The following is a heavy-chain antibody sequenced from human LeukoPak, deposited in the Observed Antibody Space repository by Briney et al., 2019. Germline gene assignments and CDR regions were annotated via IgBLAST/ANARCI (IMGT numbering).Heavy chain of an antibody. J-gene: IGHJ4*02. Sequence: GCLLRSCFVSGFSLIDHYMDCVRQAPAKGLEWLGRTRNKVSSFTKEYAASVKGRFSISRDDPKNSLYLQMNSLKSEDTALYYCARSKSTRDFDYWGQGTLVTVSS. V-gene: IGHV3-72*01. CDR1: GFSLIDHY. D-gene: IGHD2-15*01. CDR3: ARSKSTRDFDY. CDR2: TRNKVSSFTK.